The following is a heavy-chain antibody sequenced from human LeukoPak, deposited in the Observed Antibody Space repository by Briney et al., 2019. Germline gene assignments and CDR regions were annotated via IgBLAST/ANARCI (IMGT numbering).Heavy chain of an antibody. Sequence: SPPLSLTCPVSSDSIGRRKCVWVRQPPGSGKERIGYIHYSGTTNYNPSLQSRFTMSLDTSKNQFSLKLSSVTAAATAIFYCARLRPLLGQLLYFAFDSWGQGTLVPVSS. CDR2: IHYSGTT. V-gene: IGHV4-59*11. D-gene: IGHD2-2*02. CDR1: SDSIGRRK. J-gene: IGHJ4*02. CDR3: ARLRPLLGQLLYFAFDS.